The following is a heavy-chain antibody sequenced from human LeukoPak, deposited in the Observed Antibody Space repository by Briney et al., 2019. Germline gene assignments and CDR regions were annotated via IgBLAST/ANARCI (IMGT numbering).Heavy chain of an antibody. J-gene: IGHJ4*02. Sequence: PSETLSLTCTVPGGSISGYYWSWIRQPAGKGLEWIGRIYTSGNTNYNPSLKSRVTMSVETSKNQFSLELSSVTAADTAVYFCARDVVSGRDYWGQGTLVTVSS. D-gene: IGHD5/OR15-5a*01. CDR3: ARDVVSGRDY. V-gene: IGHV4-4*07. CDR2: IYTSGNT. CDR1: GGSISGYY.